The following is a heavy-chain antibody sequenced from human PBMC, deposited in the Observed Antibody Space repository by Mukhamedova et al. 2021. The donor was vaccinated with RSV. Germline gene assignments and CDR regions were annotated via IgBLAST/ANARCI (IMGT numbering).Heavy chain of an antibody. CDR3: ARDLSYGDPPS. D-gene: IGHD4-17*01. CDR2: ISYDGSNK. J-gene: IGHJ4*02. V-gene: IGHV3-30*04. Sequence: AMHWVRQAPGKGLEWVAIISYDGSNKYYADSVKGRFTISRDNSKNTLYLQMNSLRAEDTTVYNCARDLSYGDPPSWGQGTLVIVS. CDR1: A.